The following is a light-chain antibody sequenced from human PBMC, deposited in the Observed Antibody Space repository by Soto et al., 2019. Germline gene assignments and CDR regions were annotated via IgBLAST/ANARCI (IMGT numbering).Light chain of an antibody. J-gene: IGLJ2*01. CDR2: EDN. Sequence: QSALTQPASVSGSPGQSITISCTGTSSDVGTYNLVSWYQQHPGKAPKLMIYEDNKRPSGVSNRFSGSKSDNTASLTISGLQAEDEADYYCCSYAGSNTDVVFGGGTQLTV. CDR3: CSYAGSNTDVV. CDR1: SSDVGTYNL. V-gene: IGLV2-23*01.